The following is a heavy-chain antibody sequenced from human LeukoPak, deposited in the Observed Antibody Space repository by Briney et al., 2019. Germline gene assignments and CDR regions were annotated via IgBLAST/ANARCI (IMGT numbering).Heavy chain of an antibody. CDR1: GFTVSSNY. CDR2: ICSGGST. V-gene: IGHV3-53*01. CDR3: AREGHILTRSGDAFDI. Sequence: GGSLRLSCAASGFTVSSNYMSWVRQAPGKGLEWVSVICSGGSTYYADSVKGRFTISRDNSKNTLYLQMNSLRAEDTAVYYCAREGHILTRSGDAFDIWGQGTMVTVSS. D-gene: IGHD3-9*01. J-gene: IGHJ3*02.